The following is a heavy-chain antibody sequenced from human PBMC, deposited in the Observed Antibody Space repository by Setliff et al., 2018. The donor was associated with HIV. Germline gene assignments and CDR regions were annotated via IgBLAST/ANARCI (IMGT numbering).Heavy chain of an antibody. CDR2: IHHSGST. V-gene: IGHV4-38-2*01. Sequence: SETLSLTCAVSGYYIRGGYYWGWIRQPPGKGLEWIGTIHHSGSTYYSPSLKSRLSMSVDTSKNQFSLKLTSVTAEDTAIYYCLTHHGDPDYWGQGTLVTVSS. J-gene: IGHJ4*02. D-gene: IGHD3-9*01. CDR3: LTHHGDPDY. CDR1: GYYIRGGYY.